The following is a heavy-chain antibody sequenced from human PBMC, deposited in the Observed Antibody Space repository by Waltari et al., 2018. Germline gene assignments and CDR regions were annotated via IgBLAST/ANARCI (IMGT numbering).Heavy chain of an antibody. J-gene: IGHJ4*02. D-gene: IGHD2-15*01. V-gene: IGHV4-4*02. Sequence: QMQLQESGPGLVKPSGTLSLTCTVSGDSMSSSDWWRWVRQPPEKGLEWIGQIQRSGRTNYNPSLESRVTRSIDTSNNQFSLKVTSTTAADTAVYYCARDRGRGIYLDSWGRGTLVTVSP. CDR3: ARDRGRGIYLDS. CDR1: GDSMSSSDW. CDR2: IQRSGRT.